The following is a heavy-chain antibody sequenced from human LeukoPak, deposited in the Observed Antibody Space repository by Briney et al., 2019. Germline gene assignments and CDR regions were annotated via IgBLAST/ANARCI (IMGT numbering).Heavy chain of an antibody. V-gene: IGHV1-3*02. D-gene: IGHD5-18*01. J-gene: IGHJ4*02. CDR1: GYTFTTYA. CDR3: ARGGGGYSYGLDY. Sequence: RASVKVSCKASGYTFTTYAMHWVRQAPGQRLEWMGWSNAGNGNTKYSQEFQGRVTITRDTSASTAYMELSSLRSEDMAVYYCARGGGGYSYGLDYWGQGTLVTVSS. CDR2: SNAGNGNT.